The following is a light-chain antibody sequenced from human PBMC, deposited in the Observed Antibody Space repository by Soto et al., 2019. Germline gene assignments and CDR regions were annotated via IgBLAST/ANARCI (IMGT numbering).Light chain of an antibody. CDR1: SSDVGPYNR. CDR3: ASYTSTDTLYV. Sequence: QSALTQPASVSGSPGQSITISCVGTSSDVGPYNRVSWYQQPPGKAPKLIIFEVSDRPSGVSDRFSGSKAGTRASLTISGLLAEDEADYFCASYTSTDTLYVFGTGTKLTVL. J-gene: IGLJ1*01. V-gene: IGLV2-14*01. CDR2: EVS.